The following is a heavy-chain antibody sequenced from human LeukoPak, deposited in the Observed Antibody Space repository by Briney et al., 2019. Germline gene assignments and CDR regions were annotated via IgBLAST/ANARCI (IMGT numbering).Heavy chain of an antibody. D-gene: IGHD3-22*01. Sequence: GASVKVSCKVSGYTLTELSMHWVGQAAGRGREWVGGFDPEDSETSYEQKFQGRVTMTEDTSTDTAYMELSSLRSEDTAVYYCATAYRGRGVVVINYWGQGTLVTVSS. J-gene: IGHJ4*02. CDR3: ATAYRGRGVVVINY. V-gene: IGHV1-24*01. CDR1: GYTLTELS. CDR2: FDPEDSET.